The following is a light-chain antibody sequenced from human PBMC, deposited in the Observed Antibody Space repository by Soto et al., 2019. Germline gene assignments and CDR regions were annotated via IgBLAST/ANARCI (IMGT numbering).Light chain of an antibody. CDR3: QQYNNWPPIT. V-gene: IGKV3-15*01. Sequence: IVLTQSPGTLSLTPGERATLSCRASQSVSSSYLAWYQQKPGQAPRLLIYGASSRATGIPARFSGSGSGTEFTLTISSLQSEDFAVYYCQQYNNWPPITFGQGTRLVI. CDR1: QSVSSSY. J-gene: IGKJ5*01. CDR2: GAS.